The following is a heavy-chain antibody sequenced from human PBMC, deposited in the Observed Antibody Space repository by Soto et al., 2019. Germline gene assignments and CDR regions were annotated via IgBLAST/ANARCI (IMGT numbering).Heavy chain of an antibody. J-gene: IGHJ4*02. Sequence: GGSLRLSCAASRFTFSTYEMNWVRQAPGKGLEWVSYISTSGSTVYYADSVEGRFTISRDNTRNSLYLQMNSLRDEDTALYYCVRYCSTTLCNGVATRTFDYWGQGXLVTVSS. CDR1: RFTFSTYE. D-gene: IGHD2-2*01. CDR2: ISTSGSTV. V-gene: IGHV3-48*03. CDR3: VRYCSTTLCNGVATRTFDY.